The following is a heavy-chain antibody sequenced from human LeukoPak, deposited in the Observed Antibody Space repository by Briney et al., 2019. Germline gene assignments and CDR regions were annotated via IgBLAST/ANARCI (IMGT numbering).Heavy chain of an antibody. V-gene: IGHV1-2*02. Sequence: ASVKVSCKASGYTFTGYYMHWVRQAPGQGLEWMGWINPNSGGTNYAQKFQGRVTMTRDTSISTAYMELSRLRSDDTAVYYCAREVDSVYENDFDYWGQGTLVTVSS. CDR2: INPNSGGT. CDR1: GYTFTGYY. CDR3: AREVDSVYENDFDY. D-gene: IGHD5/OR15-5a*01. J-gene: IGHJ4*02.